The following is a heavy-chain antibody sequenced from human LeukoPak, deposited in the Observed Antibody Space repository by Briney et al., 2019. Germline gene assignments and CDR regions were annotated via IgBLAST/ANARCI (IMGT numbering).Heavy chain of an antibody. CDR3: AKIPDTSGCYEFDY. J-gene: IGHJ4*02. V-gene: IGHV3-23*01. CDR2: ISGSGGST. Sequence: PGGSLRLSCAASGFTFSDYAMSWVRQAPGKGLDWVSAISGSGGSTYYADSVKGRFTISRDNSKNTLYLHMNSLRGEDTAVYYCAKIPDTSGCYEFDYWGQGTLVTVSS. D-gene: IGHD6-19*01. CDR1: GFTFSDYA.